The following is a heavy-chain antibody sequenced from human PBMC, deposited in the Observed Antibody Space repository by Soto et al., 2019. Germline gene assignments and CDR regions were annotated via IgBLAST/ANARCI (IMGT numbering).Heavy chain of an antibody. D-gene: IGHD3-9*01. V-gene: IGHV4-59*12. Sequence: PSETLSLTCTVSGGSISSYYWSWIRQPPGKGLEWIGYIYYSGSTNYNPSLKSRVTISVDTSKNQFSLKLSSVTAADTAVYYCARGCIYYDILTGYYLKSNWFDPWGQGTLVTVSS. CDR2: IYYSGST. J-gene: IGHJ5*02. CDR1: GGSISSYY. CDR3: ARGCIYYDILTGYYLKSNWFDP.